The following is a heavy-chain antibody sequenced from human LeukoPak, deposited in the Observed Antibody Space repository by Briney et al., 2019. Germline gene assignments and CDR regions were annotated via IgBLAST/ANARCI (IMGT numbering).Heavy chain of an antibody. J-gene: IGHJ6*03. Sequence: GGSLRLSCAASGFTFGNFEMTWVRQAPGKGLEWVSYINKLGSTIYYADSVKGRFTMSRDNTKNSLYLQMSSLRAEDTAVYYCARDSRYPHYYYMDVWGNGTTVTVSS. D-gene: IGHD2-2*01. CDR2: INKLGSTI. V-gene: IGHV3-48*03. CDR1: GFTFGNFE. CDR3: ARDSRYPHYYYMDV.